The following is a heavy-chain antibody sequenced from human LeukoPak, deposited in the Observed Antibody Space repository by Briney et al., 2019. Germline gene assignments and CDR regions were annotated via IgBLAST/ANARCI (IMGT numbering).Heavy chain of an antibody. CDR2: ITGGGSGI. Sequence: GGSLRLSCAASGFTFSNYAMSWVRQAPGKGLEWVSAITGGGSGIYCADSMKSRFTISRDNSKNTLYLQINSLRAEDTAVYYCAKWGDYDVLTGYYVSDYWGQGTLVTVSS. CDR3: AKWGDYDVLTGYYVSDY. CDR1: GFTFSNYA. V-gene: IGHV3-23*01. D-gene: IGHD3-9*01. J-gene: IGHJ4*02.